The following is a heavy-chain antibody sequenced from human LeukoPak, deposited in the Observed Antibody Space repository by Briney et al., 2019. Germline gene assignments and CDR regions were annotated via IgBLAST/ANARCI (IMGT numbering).Heavy chain of an antibody. V-gene: IGHV3-74*01. CDR1: GFTFSGYW. J-gene: IGHJ3*02. Sequence: GGSLRLSCAASGFTFSGYWMHWVRQAPGKGLVWVSRINTDGSSTSYADSVKGRFTISRDNAKNTLYLQMNSLRAEDTAVYYCAREPRIVVVPAARDAFDIWGQGTMVTVSS. D-gene: IGHD2-2*01. CDR2: INTDGSST. CDR3: AREPRIVVVPAARDAFDI.